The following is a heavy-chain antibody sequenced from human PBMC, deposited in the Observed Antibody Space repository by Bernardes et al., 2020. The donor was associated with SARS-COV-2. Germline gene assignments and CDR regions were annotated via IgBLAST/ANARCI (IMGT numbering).Heavy chain of an antibody. CDR3: ATVPPFISGWYLSVHPNWFDP. J-gene: IGHJ5*02. V-gene: IGHV1-24*01. D-gene: IGHD6-19*01. CDR1: GYILTELS. Sequence: ALVKVSCKVSGYILTELSMHWVRQAPGKGLEWMGGFDPEDGETIYAQKFQGRVTMTEDTSTDTAYMELSSLRSEDTAVYYCATVPPFISGWYLSVHPNWFDPWGQGTLVTVSS. CDR2: FDPEDGET.